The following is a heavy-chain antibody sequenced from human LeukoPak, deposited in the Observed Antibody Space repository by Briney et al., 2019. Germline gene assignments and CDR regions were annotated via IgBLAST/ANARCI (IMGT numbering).Heavy chain of an antibody. CDR1: GYTFTGYY. CDR2: INPNSGGT. V-gene: IGHV1-2*02. Sequence: ASVKVSCKASGYTFTGYYMHWVRQAPGQGLEWMGWINPNSGGTNYVQQFQGRVTMTTDTSISTASMELNRLRSDDRTVYYSTRSTVTGLDYWGQGTLVTVSS. D-gene: IGHD4-17*01. CDR3: TRSTVTGLDY. J-gene: IGHJ4*02.